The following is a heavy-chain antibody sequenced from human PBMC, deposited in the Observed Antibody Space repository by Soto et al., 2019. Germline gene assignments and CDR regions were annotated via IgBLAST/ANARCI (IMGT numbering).Heavy chain of an antibody. Sequence: GESLKISCEGSGYTFTTYWVAWVRQMPGKGLEWVGSIYPGDSDSRYNPSVQGQVTISADRSISTAYLQWNSLKASDTAMYFCARHKGYCSSTSCYGMDVWGQGTTVTVSS. D-gene: IGHD2-15*01. CDR1: GYTFTTYW. V-gene: IGHV5-51*01. CDR2: IYPGDSDS. J-gene: IGHJ6*02. CDR3: ARHKGYCSSTSCYGMDV.